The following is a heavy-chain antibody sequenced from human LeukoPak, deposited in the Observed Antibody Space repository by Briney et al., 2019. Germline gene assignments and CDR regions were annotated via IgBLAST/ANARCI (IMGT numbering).Heavy chain of an antibody. CDR2: ISGSGGST. CDR1: GFTFSSYA. V-gene: IGHV3-23*01. J-gene: IGHJ4*02. Sequence: PGGSLRLSCAASGFTFSSYAMSWVRQAPGKGLEWVSAISGSGGSTYYADSVKGRFTISRDNSKNTLYLQMNSLRAEDTAVYYCTKSPARWLVRVVTDYWGQGTLVTVSS. D-gene: IGHD6-19*01. CDR3: TKSPARWLVRVVTDY.